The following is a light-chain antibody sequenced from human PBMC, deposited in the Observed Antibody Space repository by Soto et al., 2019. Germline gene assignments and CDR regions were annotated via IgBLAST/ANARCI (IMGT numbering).Light chain of an antibody. CDR3: QVWDSSSDHPHVE. CDR1: NIGSKS. Sequence: SYELTQPPSVSVAPGKTATITCGGNNIGSKSVHWYQEKPGQAPVLVIYYDSDRPSGIPERFSGSNSGNTATLTISRVEAGDEADYYCQVWDSSSDHPHVEFGGGTKLTVL. V-gene: IGLV3-21*04. CDR2: YDS. J-gene: IGLJ2*01.